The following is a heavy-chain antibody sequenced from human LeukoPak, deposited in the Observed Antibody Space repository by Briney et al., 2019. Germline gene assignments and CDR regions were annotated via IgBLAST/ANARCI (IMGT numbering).Heavy chain of an antibody. CDR3: ARKDPGYSGYSDFDY. CDR1: GGSFSGYY. CDR2: INHSGST. D-gene: IGHD5-12*01. J-gene: IGHJ4*02. Sequence: PSETLSLTCAVYGGSFSGYYWSWIRQPPGKGLEWIGEINHSGSTNYNPSLKSRVTISVDTSKNQFSLKLSSVTVADTAVYYCARKDPGYSGYSDFDYWGQGTLVTVSS. V-gene: IGHV4-34*01.